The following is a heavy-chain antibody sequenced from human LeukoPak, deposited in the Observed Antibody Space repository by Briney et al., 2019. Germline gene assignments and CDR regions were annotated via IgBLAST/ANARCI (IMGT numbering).Heavy chain of an antibody. CDR1: EFTFSNYA. Sequence: GGSLRLSCAASEFTFSNYAMSWVRQAPGKGLEWVSAISGSGGTTYYADSVKGRITISRDNSKNTLYLQMNSLRAEDTAVYYCAKDRGRYCSGGTCYRGLDYWGQGTLVTVSS. J-gene: IGHJ4*02. V-gene: IGHV3-23*01. CDR2: ISGSGGTT. D-gene: IGHD2-15*01. CDR3: AKDRGRYCSGGTCYRGLDY.